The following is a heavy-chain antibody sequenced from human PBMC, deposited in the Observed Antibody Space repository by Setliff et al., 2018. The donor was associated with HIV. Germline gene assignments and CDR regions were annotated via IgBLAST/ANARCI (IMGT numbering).Heavy chain of an antibody. CDR2: IYPSGGT. V-gene: IGHV4-4*07. J-gene: IGHJ4*02. CDR1: GDSMSPYY. Sequence: SETLSLTCSGFGDSMSPYYWSWIRQSASKGLEWIGRIYPSGGTIYNPSLRSRVTLSVDTSQNQFSLSLASVTAADPAVYYCTRRFEKWLAFDYWGQGTLVTVSS. D-gene: IGHD6-19*01. CDR3: TRRFEKWLAFDY.